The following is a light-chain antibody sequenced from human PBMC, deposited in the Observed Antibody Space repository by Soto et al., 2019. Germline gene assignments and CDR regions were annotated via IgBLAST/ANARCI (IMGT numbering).Light chain of an antibody. CDR2: QDS. Sequence: SYELTQPPSVSVSPGQTASITCSGAKLGDKYACWYQQKPGQSPVLVIYQDSKRPSGIPERFSGSNSGNTATLTISGTQAMDEADYYCQAWDSSTWVVFGGGTKVTVL. V-gene: IGLV3-1*01. CDR3: QAWDSSTWVV. J-gene: IGLJ2*01. CDR1: KLGDKY.